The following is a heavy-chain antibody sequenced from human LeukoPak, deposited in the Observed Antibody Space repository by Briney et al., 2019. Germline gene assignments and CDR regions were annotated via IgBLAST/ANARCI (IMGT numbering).Heavy chain of an antibody. V-gene: IGHV3-7*01. CDR2: IKEDGTEI. CDR1: GFTFSAYW. CDR3: ARGRWSDY. D-gene: IGHD5-24*01. Sequence: GGSLRLSCAASGFTFSAYWMTWVRQAPGKGLEWVANIKEDGTEINYVDSVKGRFTISRDNVKKSLYLEMNSLRVEDTAVYYCARGRWSDYWGQGTQVTVSS. J-gene: IGHJ4*02.